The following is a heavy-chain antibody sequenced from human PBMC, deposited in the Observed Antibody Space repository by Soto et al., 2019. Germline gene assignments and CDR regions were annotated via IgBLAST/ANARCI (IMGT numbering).Heavy chain of an antibody. Sequence: EVQLLESGGGLVQPGGSLRPSCAASGFTFSSYAMSWVRQAPGKGLEWVSAIIGSGGRTYYADSVKGRFTISRDNSKNTLYLQMNSLRVEDTAVYYCAKDRIMGSTTFWGMDVWGQGTTVTVSS. J-gene: IGHJ6*02. V-gene: IGHV3-23*01. CDR3: AKDRIMGSTTFWGMDV. D-gene: IGHD3-16*01. CDR1: GFTFSSYA. CDR2: IIGSGGRT.